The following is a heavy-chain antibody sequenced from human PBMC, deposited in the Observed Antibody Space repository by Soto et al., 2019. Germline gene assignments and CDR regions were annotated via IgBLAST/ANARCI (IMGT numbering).Heavy chain of an antibody. J-gene: IGHJ4*02. V-gene: IGHV4-30-2*01. Sequence: PSETLSLTCAVSGGSISSGGYSWSWIRQPPGKGLEWIGYIYHSGSTYYNPSLKSRVTISVDRSKNQFSLKLSSVTAADTAVYYCARDSGQQLVRYFVYWGQGTLVTVSS. CDR2: IYHSGST. CDR1: GGSISSGGYS. CDR3: ARDSGQQLVRYFVY. D-gene: IGHD6-13*01.